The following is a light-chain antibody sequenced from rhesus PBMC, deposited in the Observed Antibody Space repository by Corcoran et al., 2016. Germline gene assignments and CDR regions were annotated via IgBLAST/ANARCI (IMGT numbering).Light chain of an antibody. CDR3: QHLNSYPLT. J-gene: IGKJ4*01. CDR1: KGISSF. CDR2: AAS. Sequence: DIQMTQSPSSLSASVGDRVTITCRASKGISSFLAWYQQKPGKAPNLLIYAASTLQIGVPSRFSGSGSGTDFTLTISSLQPEDFATYYCQHLNSYPLTFGGGTKVELK. V-gene: IGKV1-25*01.